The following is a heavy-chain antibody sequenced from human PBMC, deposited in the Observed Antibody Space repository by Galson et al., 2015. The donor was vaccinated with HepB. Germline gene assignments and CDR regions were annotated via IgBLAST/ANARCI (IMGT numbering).Heavy chain of an antibody. J-gene: IGHJ4*02. CDR1: GFTFSSYA. CDR3: AKDLELLHPPGDS. Sequence: SLRLSCAASGFTFSSYAMSWVRQAPGKGLEWVSSISGSGISTYYADSVKGRFTISRDNSKNTLYLQMNSLRAEDTAVYCCAKDLELLHPPGDSWGQGTLVTVSS. V-gene: IGHV3-23*01. CDR2: ISGSGIST. D-gene: IGHD1-7*01.